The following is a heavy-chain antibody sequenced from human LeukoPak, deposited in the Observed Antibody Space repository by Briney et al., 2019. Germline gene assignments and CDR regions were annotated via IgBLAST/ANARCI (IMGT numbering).Heavy chain of an antibody. CDR3: ARGPIVATITGGFDY. CDR2: ISSSGSTI. D-gene: IGHD5-12*01. V-gene: IGHV3-48*03. CDR1: GFTFSSYE. J-gene: IGHJ4*02. Sequence: PGESLRLSCAASGFTFSSYEMNWVRQAPGKGLEWVSYISSSGSTIYYADSVKGRFTISRDNAKNSLYLQMNSLRAEDTAVYYCARGPIVATITGGFDYWGQGTLVTVSS.